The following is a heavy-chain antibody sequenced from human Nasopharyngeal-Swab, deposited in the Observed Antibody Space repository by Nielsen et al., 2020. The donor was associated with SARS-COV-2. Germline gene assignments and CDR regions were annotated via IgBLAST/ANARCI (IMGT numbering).Heavy chain of an antibody. CDR1: GFTFSSYS. J-gene: IGHJ4*02. Sequence: GGSLRLSCAASGFTFSSYSMNWVRQAPGKGLEWVSSISSSSSYIYYADSVKGRFTISRDNAKNSLYLQMNSLRAEDTAVYYCARGAPYSSSSGDFDYWGQGTPVTVSS. CDR2: ISSSSSYI. CDR3: ARGAPYSSSSGDFDY. D-gene: IGHD6-6*01. V-gene: IGHV3-21*01.